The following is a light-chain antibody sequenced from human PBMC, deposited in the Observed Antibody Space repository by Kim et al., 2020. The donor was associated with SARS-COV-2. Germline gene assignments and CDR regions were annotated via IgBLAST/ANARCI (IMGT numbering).Light chain of an antibody. CDR2: KAS. CDR1: QTISSS. Sequence: ASVGDRVTISCRASQTISSSLAWYQQKAGDAPKLLIYKASSVESGVPSRFSSSGSGTEFTLTISSLQPDDFATYYCQQHDSYPWTFGQGTKVDIK. CDR3: QQHDSYPWT. V-gene: IGKV1-5*03. J-gene: IGKJ1*01.